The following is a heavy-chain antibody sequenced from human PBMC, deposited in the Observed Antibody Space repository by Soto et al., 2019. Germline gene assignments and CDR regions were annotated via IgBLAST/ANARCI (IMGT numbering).Heavy chain of an antibody. J-gene: IGHJ4*02. D-gene: IGHD3-10*01. CDR3: PAHSGSTYGTLDY. CDR1: DGSISSGGYS. V-gene: IGHV4-31*03. Sequence: PSETLSLTCTVSDGSISSGGYSWSWIRQHPGKGLEWIGYIYYSGSTYYNPSLKSRVTISVDTSKNQFSLKLGSVTAADTAVYYCPAHSGSTYGTLDYWGQGTQVTVSS. CDR2: IYYSGST.